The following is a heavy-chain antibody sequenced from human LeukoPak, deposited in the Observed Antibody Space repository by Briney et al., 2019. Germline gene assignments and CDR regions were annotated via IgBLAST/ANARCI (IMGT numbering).Heavy chain of an antibody. Sequence: GGSLRLSCAASGFTFSSYSMNWVRQAPGKGLEWVSSISSSSSYIYYADTVKGRFTISRDNAKNSLYLQMNSLRAEDTAVYYCARVERIAAAGTRFYNWNNDPPEPTIGWGQGTLVTVSS. D-gene: IGHD6-13*01. CDR3: ARVERIAAAGTRFYNWNNDPPEPTIG. V-gene: IGHV3-21*01. CDR1: GFTFSSYS. J-gene: IGHJ4*02. CDR2: ISSSSSYI.